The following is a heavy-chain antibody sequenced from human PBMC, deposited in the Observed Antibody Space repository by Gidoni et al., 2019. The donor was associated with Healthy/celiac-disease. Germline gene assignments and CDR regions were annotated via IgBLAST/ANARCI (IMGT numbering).Heavy chain of an antibody. D-gene: IGHD6-6*01. CDR1: GGSFSGYY. CDR3: ARVRIAARPDY. CDR2: INHSGST. Sequence: QVQLQQWGAGLLKPSETLSLTCAVYGGSFSGYYWSWIRQPPGKGLEGIGEINHSGSTNYNPSLKSRVTISVDTSKNQFSLKLSSVTAADTAVYYCARVRIAARPDYWGQGTLVTVSS. J-gene: IGHJ4*02. V-gene: IGHV4-34*01.